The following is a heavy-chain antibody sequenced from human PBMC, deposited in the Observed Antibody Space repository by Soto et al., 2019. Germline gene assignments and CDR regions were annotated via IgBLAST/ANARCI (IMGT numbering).Heavy chain of an antibody. CDR3: AKDPRYFDWSTVADY. V-gene: IGHV3-23*01. Sequence: GGSLRLSCAASGFTFSNYAMSWVRQAPGKGLEWVSAISGSGGSTYYADSVKGRFTISRDNSKNTLYLQMNSLRAEDTAVYYYAKDPRYFDWSTVADYWGQGTLVTVSS. J-gene: IGHJ4*02. D-gene: IGHD3-9*01. CDR1: GFTFSNYA. CDR2: ISGSGGST.